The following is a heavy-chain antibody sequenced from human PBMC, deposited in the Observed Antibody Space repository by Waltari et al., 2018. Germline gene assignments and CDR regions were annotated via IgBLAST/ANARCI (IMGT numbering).Heavy chain of an antibody. CDR1: GFTFDDYA. CDR2: ISWNSGSI. Sequence: QLVESGGGLVQPGRSLRLSCAASGFTFDDYAMHWVRQAPGKGLEWVSGISWNSGSIGYADSVKGRFTISRDNAKNSLYLQMNSLRAEDTALYYCAKDIKEVVAFDIWGQGTMVTVSS. V-gene: IGHV3-9*01. J-gene: IGHJ3*02. CDR3: AKDIKEVVAFDI. D-gene: IGHD2-15*01.